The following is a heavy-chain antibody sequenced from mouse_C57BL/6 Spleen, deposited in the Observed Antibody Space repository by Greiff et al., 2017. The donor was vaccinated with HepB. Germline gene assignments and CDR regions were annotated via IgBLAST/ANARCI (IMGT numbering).Heavy chain of an antibody. V-gene: IGHV1-82*01. D-gene: IGHD1-1*01. CDR2: IYPGDGDT. CDR1: GYAFSSSW. J-gene: IGHJ2*01. CDR3: ARLDYGSSFDY. Sequence: VQLQQSGPELVKPGASVKISCKASGYAFSSSWMNWVKQRPGEGLEWIGRIYPGDGDTNYNGKFKGKATLTADKSSSTAYMQLSSLTAEDSAVYFCARLDYGSSFDYWGQGTTLTVSS.